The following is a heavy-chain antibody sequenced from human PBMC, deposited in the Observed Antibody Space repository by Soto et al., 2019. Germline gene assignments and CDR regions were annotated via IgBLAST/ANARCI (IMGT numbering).Heavy chain of an antibody. V-gene: IGHV3-21*01. CDR3: ARGKFMTPFDY. J-gene: IGHJ4*02. CDR1: GCTLISYS. D-gene: IGHD3-16*01. CDR2: ISSSSSYI. Sequence: PGGSLRLSCAASGCTLISYSMNWVRQAPGKGLEWVSSISSSSSYIYYADSVKGRFTISRDNAKNSLYLQMNSLRAEDTAVYYCARGKFMTPFDYWGQGTLVTAPQ.